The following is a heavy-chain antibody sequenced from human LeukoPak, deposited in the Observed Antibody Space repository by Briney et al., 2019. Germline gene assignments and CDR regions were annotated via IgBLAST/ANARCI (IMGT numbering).Heavy chain of an antibody. CDR1: GFTVGSNY. V-gene: IGHV3-66*01. CDR3: AKGAYDYIEIAYFDY. CDR2: LYSGGST. J-gene: IGHJ4*02. Sequence: GGSLRLSCAASGFTVGSNYMSWVRQAPGKGLEWVSVLYSGGSTNFADSVKGRFTISRDKSKNTLYLQMNSLRAEDTAVYYCAKGAYDYIEIAYFDYWGQGSLVTVSS. D-gene: IGHD5-12*01.